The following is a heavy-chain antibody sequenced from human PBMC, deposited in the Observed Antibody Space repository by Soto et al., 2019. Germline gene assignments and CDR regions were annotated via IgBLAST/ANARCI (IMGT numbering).Heavy chain of an antibody. V-gene: IGHV3-30*04. J-gene: IGHJ6*02. Sequence: QVQLVESGGGVAQPGRSLRLFCAASGFTLSSYSLHWVRQSPGKGLEWVAAISSDGTEKHYADSVKGRFTISRDNSKNTLSLQLNSLRTEDTAVYYCARMVGFSYRPAKRGMDVWGQGTTVTVSS. CDR1: GFTLSSYS. CDR3: ARMVGFSYRPAKRGMDV. D-gene: IGHD5-18*01. CDR2: ISSDGTEK.